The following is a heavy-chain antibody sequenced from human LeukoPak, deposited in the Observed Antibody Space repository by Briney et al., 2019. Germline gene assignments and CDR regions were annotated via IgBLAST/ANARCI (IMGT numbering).Heavy chain of an antibody. D-gene: IGHD6-19*01. V-gene: IGHV4-39*01. J-gene: IGHJ6*03. CDR1: GGSISRSNYY. CDR2: IFYTGST. Sequence: SETLSLTCTVSGGSISRSNYYWGWSRQPPGKGLEWIGSIFYTGSTYYNPSLKSPVTISVDTSKNQFSLKLSSVTAADTAVYYCARHVSAYSSGLPYYMDVWGKGTTVAVSS. CDR3: ARHVSAYSSGLPYYMDV.